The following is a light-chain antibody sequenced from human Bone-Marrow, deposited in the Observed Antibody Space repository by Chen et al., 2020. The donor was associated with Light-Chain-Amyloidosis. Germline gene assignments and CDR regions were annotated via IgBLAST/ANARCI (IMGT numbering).Light chain of an antibody. CDR1: SSDVGGDNH. V-gene: IGLV2-14*01. J-gene: IGLJ1*01. Sequence: QFALTQPASVSGSPGQSITISCTGTSSDVGGDNHVSWYQQHPDKAPKLMIYEVTNRPSWVPGRFSGSKADNTSSLTISGLQTEDEADYFCSSYTITNTLVFGRGTRVTVL. CDR3: SSYTITNTLV. CDR2: EVT.